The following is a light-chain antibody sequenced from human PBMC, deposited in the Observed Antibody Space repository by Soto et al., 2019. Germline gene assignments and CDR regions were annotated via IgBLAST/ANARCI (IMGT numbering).Light chain of an antibody. CDR1: QSIGNS. J-gene: IGKJ4*01. V-gene: IGKV3-11*01. Sequence: EIVLTQSPATLSLSPGERGTLSCRASQSIGNSLAWYQQKSGQKPRLLLYGASTRATGIPGRFSGSGSGTDYTLTTSSLEPQDSAADYGHQRSSWPHFTFGGGTKVEIK. CDR2: GAS. CDR3: HQRSSWPHFT.